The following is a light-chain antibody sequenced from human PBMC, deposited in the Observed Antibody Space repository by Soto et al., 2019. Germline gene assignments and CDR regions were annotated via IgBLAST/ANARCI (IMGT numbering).Light chain of an antibody. CDR2: GAS. CDR1: QSVSSN. J-gene: IGKJ4*01. V-gene: IGKV3-15*01. Sequence: EVVMTQSPDTLSVSPGERATLSCRASQSVSSNLAWYQQKLGQAPRLLIYGASTRATGISAKFSGSGSGTEFTLTISSLQSEDFAVYYCQQYGSSPLTFGGGTKVDIK. CDR3: QQYGSSPLT.